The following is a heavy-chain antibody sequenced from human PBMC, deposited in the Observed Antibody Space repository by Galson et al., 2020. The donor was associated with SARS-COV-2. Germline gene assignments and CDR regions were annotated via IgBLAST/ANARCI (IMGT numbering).Heavy chain of an antibody. V-gene: IGHV3-23*01. J-gene: IGHJ4*01. CDR2: ISVSGGTT. CDR3: ARRDIVGAQDY. Sequence: GGSLRLSCVASGFTFRDYGMRGVRQAPGKGLEWVSAISVSGGTTYYGDSVKGRFSISRDNSRDTVYLEMNSLRVEDTAVYYCARRDIVGAQDYWRHGTLVSVSS. D-gene: IGHD2-15*01. CDR1: GFTFRDYG.